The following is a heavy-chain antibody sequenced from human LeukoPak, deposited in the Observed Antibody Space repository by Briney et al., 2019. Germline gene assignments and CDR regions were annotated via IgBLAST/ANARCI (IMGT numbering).Heavy chain of an antibody. J-gene: IGHJ4*02. V-gene: IGHV1-18*01. D-gene: IGHD3-3*01. Sequence: ASVKVSCKASGYTFTSYGISWVRQAPGQGLEWMGWISAYNGNTNYAQKLQGRVTMTTDTSTSTAYMELRSLRSDDTAVYYCARAESPLWSGYYLIDYWGQGTLVTVSS. CDR3: ARAESPLWSGYYLIDY. CDR2: ISAYNGNT. CDR1: GYTFTSYG.